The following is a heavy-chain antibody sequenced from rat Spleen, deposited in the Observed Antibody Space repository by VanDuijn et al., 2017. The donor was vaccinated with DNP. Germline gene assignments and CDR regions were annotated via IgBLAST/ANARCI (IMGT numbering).Heavy chain of an antibody. Sequence: QVQMKETGPGPVQTTQTLSVTCTVSGFSLTSYGVHWVRQAPGKGLEWMGIIWGDGSTNYNSALKSRLSIIRDTSKSQVFLTMNSLQTDDTAVYYCALTGLGYWGQGVMVTVSS. CDR1: GFSLTSYG. V-gene: IGHV2-77*01. D-gene: IGHD4-1*01. CDR3: ALTGLGY. CDR2: IWGDGST. J-gene: IGHJ2*01.